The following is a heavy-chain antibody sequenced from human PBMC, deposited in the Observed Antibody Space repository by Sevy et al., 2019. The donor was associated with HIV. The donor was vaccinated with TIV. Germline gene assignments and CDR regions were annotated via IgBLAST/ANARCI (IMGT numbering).Heavy chain of an antibody. D-gene: IGHD3-22*01. J-gene: IGHJ6*02. Sequence: ASVKVSCKASGYTFTRYGISWVRQAPGQGLEWMGWISGKSGDTNYAQRLQGRVTMTTDTSTNTAYMELRSLRSDDTAVYYCARDRNNYDSSGYPKGVYVWGQGTTVTVSS. CDR2: ISGKSGDT. V-gene: IGHV1-18*01. CDR3: ARDRNNYDSSGYPKGVYV. CDR1: GYTFTRYG.